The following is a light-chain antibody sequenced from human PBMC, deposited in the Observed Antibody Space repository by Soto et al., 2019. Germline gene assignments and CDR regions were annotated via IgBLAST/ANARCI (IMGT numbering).Light chain of an antibody. V-gene: IGKV3-20*01. CDR1: QSVAITY. CDR2: GAS. Sequence: EIVLTQSPGTLSLSPAERATLSCRASQSVAITYLAWYQQKPGQAPRLLIYGASSRATGIQDRFSGSGSGTDFTLNISRLEPEDFAVYYCQHYGSSPHSWTVGQGTNVEIQ. CDR3: QHYGSSPHSWT. J-gene: IGKJ1*01.